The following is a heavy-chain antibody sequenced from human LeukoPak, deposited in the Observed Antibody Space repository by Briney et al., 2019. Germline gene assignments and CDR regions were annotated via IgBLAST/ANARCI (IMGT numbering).Heavy chain of an antibody. CDR1: GGSISSYY. CDR3: ARVHYYDSSGYPGGWFDP. CDR2: INHSGST. D-gene: IGHD3-22*01. V-gene: IGHV4-34*01. J-gene: IGHJ5*02. Sequence: SETLSLTCTVSGGSISSYYWSWIRQPPGKGLEWIGEINHSGSTNYNPSLKSRVTISVDTSKNQFSLKLSSVTAADTAVYYCARVHYYDSSGYPGGWFDPWGQGTLVTVSS.